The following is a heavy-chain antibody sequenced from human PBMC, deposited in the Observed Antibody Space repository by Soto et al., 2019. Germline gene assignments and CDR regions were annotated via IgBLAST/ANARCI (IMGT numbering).Heavy chain of an antibody. Sequence: HPGGSLRLSCAASGFTFSSYAMSWVRQAPGKGLEWVSAISGSGGSTYYADSVKGRFTISRDNSKNTLYLQMNSLRAEDTAVYYCAKDPTSFDGSGYPNDYWGQGTLVTVSS. CDR1: GFTFSSYA. CDR3: AKDPTSFDGSGYPNDY. D-gene: IGHD3-22*01. V-gene: IGHV3-23*01. J-gene: IGHJ4*02. CDR2: ISGSGGST.